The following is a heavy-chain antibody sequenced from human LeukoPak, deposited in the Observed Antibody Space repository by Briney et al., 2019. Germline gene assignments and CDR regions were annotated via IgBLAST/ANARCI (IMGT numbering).Heavy chain of an antibody. D-gene: IGHD5-24*01. CDR2: ISWNSGSI. Sequence: GRSLRLSCAASGFTFDDYAMHWVRQAPGKGLEWVSGISWNSGSIGYADSAKGRFTISRDNAKNSLYLQMNSLRGADTALYYCAKSPDGYNPIDYWGQGTLVTVSS. CDR1: GFTFDDYA. V-gene: IGHV3-9*01. CDR3: AKSPDGYNPIDY. J-gene: IGHJ4*02.